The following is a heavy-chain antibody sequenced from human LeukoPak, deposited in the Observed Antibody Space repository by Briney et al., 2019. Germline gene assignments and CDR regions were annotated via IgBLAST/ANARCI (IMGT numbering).Heavy chain of an antibody. Sequence: GGSLRLSCAASGFTFSSFTMSWVRQAPGKGLEWVSAISGSGGSTYYADSVKGRFTISRDNSKNTLYLQMNSLRAEDTAVYYCAKDRAQWWELLAFDYWGQGTLVTVSS. CDR3: AKDRAQWWELLAFDY. J-gene: IGHJ4*02. CDR1: GFTFSSFT. D-gene: IGHD1-26*01. CDR2: ISGSGGST. V-gene: IGHV3-23*01.